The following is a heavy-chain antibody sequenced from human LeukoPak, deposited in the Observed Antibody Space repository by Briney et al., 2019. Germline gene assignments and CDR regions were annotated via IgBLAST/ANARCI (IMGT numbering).Heavy chain of an antibody. Sequence: GGSLRLSCAASGFTFSTSWMHWVRQAPGKRLVWVSRINTDGSTTTYADSVKGRFTISRDNAKNTLYLQMNSLRAEDTAVYYCARDIRDVVATRGFDYWGQGTLVTVSS. J-gene: IGHJ4*02. CDR1: GFTFSTSW. CDR2: INTDGSTT. V-gene: IGHV3-74*01. CDR3: ARDIRDVVATRGFDY. D-gene: IGHD5-12*01.